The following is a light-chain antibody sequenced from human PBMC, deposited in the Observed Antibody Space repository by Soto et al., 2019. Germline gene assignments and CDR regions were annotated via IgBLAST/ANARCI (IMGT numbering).Light chain of an antibody. CDR2: GAS. CDR1: QRVSST. Sequence: ILMTQSPVTMYVSPGERATLSCRASQRVSSTLAWYQQQPGQAPRLLISGASTRATGIPGRFSGSGYGTEFTLIISSLQSEDFVVYYCQQYNDWPRTFGQGTRVDIK. J-gene: IGKJ1*01. V-gene: IGKV3-15*01. CDR3: QQYNDWPRT.